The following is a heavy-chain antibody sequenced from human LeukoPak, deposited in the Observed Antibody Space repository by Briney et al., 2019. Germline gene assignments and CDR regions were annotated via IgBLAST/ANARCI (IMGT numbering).Heavy chain of an antibody. V-gene: IGHV1-69*04. CDR3: ARERGGSAGDYGAFDI. CDR1: GGTSSNA. CDR2: IIPTLGIP. J-gene: IGHJ3*02. D-gene: IGHD4-17*01. Sequence: SVKVSCKASGGTSSNAISWVRQAPGQGLEWMGRIIPTLGIPQYSQKFQGRVTITADKSTYTAYMELSSLRSEDTAVYYCARERGGSAGDYGAFDIWGQGTMVTVSS.